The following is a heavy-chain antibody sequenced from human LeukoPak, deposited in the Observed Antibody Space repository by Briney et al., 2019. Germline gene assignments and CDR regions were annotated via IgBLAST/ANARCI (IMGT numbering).Heavy chain of an antibody. D-gene: IGHD3-16*01. CDR2: IYYRGST. V-gene: IGHV4-39*07. J-gene: IGHJ4*02. CDR1: GFTFSSLSM. CDR3: ARDGLGGSGRIDY. Sequence: GSLRLSCAASGFTFSSLSMIWVRRAPGEGRVWIGSIYYRGSTYYNPSLKSRVTISVDTSKNQFSLKLSSVTAADTAVYYCARDGLGGSGRIDYWGQGTLVTVSS.